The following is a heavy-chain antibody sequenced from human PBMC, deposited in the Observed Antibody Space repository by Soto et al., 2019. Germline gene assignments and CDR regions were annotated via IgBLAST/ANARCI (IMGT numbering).Heavy chain of an antibody. J-gene: IGHJ6*02. CDR1: GFTFSSYA. CDR3: AKELSQIYYYYGMDV. CDR2: ISGSGGST. V-gene: IGHV3-23*01. Sequence: PGGSLRLSCAASGFTFSSYAMSWVRQAPGKGLEWVSAISGSGGSTYYADSVKGRFTISRDNSKNTLYLQMNNLRAEDTAVYYCAKELSQIYYYYGMDVWGQGTTVTVSS.